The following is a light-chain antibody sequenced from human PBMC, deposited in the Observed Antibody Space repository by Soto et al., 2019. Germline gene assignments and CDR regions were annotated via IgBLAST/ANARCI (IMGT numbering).Light chain of an antibody. CDR3: QQYYISPVT. CDR1: RSLLYSFNNKNY. V-gene: IGKV4-1*01. J-gene: IGKJ5*01. CDR2: WAS. Sequence: IMMTQSPASLAVSLGERATINCKSSRSLLYSFNNKNYLAWYQQKPGQPPKLFIYWASTRESGVPDRFSGSGSGTDFTLTSSSLQVEDVALYYCQQYYISPVTFGQGTRLEIK.